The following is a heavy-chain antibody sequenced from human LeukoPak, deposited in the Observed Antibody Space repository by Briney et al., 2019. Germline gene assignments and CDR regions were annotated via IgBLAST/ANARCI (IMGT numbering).Heavy chain of an antibody. D-gene: IGHD3-16*01. CDR1: GFTFSSYA. V-gene: IGHV3-64*01. Sequence: PGGSLRLSCAASGFTFSSYAMHWVRQAPGKGLEYVSAISSNGGSTYYANSVKGRFTISRDNSKNTLYLQMGSLRAEDTAVYYCARGGSGATRDDTFDIWGQGTMVTVSS. CDR3: ARGGSGATRDDTFDI. J-gene: IGHJ3*02. CDR2: ISSNGGST.